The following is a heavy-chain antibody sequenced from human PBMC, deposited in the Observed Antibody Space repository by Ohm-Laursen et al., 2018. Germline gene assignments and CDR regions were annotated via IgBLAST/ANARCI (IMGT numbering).Heavy chain of an antibody. V-gene: IGHV3-33*01. D-gene: IGHD2-2*01. Sequence: SLRLSCAASGFTFSNYAMHWVRQAPGKGLEWVADIWYDGSKEYYSDSVKGRFTISRDNSKKKLYLQMNSLRVEDTAVYYCARGSCTSSASAFDMWGQGTMVTVSS. CDR3: ARGSCTSSASAFDM. J-gene: IGHJ3*02. CDR1: GFTFSNYA. CDR2: IWYDGSKE.